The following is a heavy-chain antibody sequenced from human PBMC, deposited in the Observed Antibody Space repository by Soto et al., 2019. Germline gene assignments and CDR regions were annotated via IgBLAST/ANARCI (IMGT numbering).Heavy chain of an antibody. V-gene: IGHV3-23*01. CDR3: AKDLYGKWHLESSSDY. D-gene: IGHD5-12*01. Sequence: GGSLSLSCAASGFTFSSYAMSWVRQAPGKGLEWVSAISGSGGRTYYADSVKGRFTVSRDNSKNTLYLGMNSLRAEDTAVYYCAKDLYGKWHLESSSDYWGQGTLVTVSS. CDR2: ISGSGGRT. J-gene: IGHJ4*02. CDR1: GFTFSSYA.